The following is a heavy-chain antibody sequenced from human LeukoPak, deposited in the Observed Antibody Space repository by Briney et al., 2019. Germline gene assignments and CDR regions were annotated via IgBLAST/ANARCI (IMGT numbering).Heavy chain of an antibody. CDR3: ARAGWYYGSGSYFPTPTFSRGMDV. Sequence: ASVKVSCKTSGYTFTSYGISWVRQAPGRGLEWMGWISGYNGNTNYAQKVQGRVTMTTDTSTSTAYMELRSLRSDDTAVYYCARAGWYYGSGSYFPTPTFSRGMDVWGQGTTVTVSS. V-gene: IGHV1-18*01. J-gene: IGHJ6*02. CDR1: GYTFTSYG. CDR2: ISGYNGNT. D-gene: IGHD3-10*01.